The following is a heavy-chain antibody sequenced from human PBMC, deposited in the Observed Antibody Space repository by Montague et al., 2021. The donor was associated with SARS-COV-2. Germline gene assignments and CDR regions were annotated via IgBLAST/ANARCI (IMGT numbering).Heavy chain of an antibody. CDR3: ALAVAGRGGYDY. CDR2: TYYRSKWYY. J-gene: IGHJ4*02. Sequence: CAISGDSVSSNCAAWNWIRQSPSRGPEWLGRTYYRSKWYYEYAVSLKSRITINPDTSKNQFSLQVKSMTPEDAAVYYCALAVAGRGGYDYWGQGTLVTVSS. V-gene: IGHV6-1*01. CDR1: GDSVSSNCAA. D-gene: IGHD6-19*01.